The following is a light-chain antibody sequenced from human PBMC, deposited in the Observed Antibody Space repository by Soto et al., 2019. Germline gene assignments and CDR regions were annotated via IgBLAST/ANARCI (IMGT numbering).Light chain of an antibody. CDR1: QSVGSN. J-gene: IGKJ1*01. Sequence: EIVITQSPATLSVSPGERATLSCRARQSVGSNLAWYQQKPGQAPRLLIYGASTRATGIPARFSGSGSETEFTLTISSLQAEDSAVYFCQQYNNWPTWTFGQGTKVDIK. V-gene: IGKV3-15*01. CDR2: GAS. CDR3: QQYNNWPTWT.